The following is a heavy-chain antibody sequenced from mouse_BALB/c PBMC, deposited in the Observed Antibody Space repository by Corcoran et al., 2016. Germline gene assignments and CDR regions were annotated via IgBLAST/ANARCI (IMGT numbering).Heavy chain of an antibody. V-gene: IGHV3-6*02. CDR2: ISYDGSN. CDR3: ARDGYPWFAY. D-gene: IGHD2-2*01. Sequence: DVQLQESGPGLVKPSQSLSLTCSVTGYSITSGYYWNWIRQFPGNKLEWMGYISYDGSNNYNPSLKNRISSTRDTSKNQFFLKLNSVTTEDTATYYCARDGYPWFAYWGQGTLVTVSA. CDR1: GYSITSGYY. J-gene: IGHJ3*01.